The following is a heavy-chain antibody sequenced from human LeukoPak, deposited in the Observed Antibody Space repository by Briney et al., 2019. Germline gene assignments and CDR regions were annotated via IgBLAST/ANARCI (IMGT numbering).Heavy chain of an antibody. CDR2: IHPTDSQT. CDR1: GYNFANFW. J-gene: IGHJ4*02. CDR3: ARRDYGGKHFDY. Sequence: GESLKISCQDSGYNFANFWIGWVRQMPGKGLEWMGIIHPTDSQTLYSPSFQGQVTISADRSISTAYLQWSSLKASDTAMYYCARRDYGGKHFDYWGQGTLVTVSS. D-gene: IGHD4-23*01. V-gene: IGHV5-51*01.